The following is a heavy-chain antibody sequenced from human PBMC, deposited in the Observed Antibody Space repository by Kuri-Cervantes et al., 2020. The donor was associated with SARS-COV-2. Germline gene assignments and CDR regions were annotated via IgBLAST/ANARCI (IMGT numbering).Heavy chain of an antibody. CDR3: ARPEGDTYCSGGSCYSFAFDI. D-gene: IGHD2-15*01. CDR1: GGSISSGTYY. Sequence: LRLSCTVSGGSISSGTYYWSWIRQPAGKGLEWIGHIYASGSTYYNPSLKSRVTISVDTSKNQFSLKLSSVTAADTAVYYCARPEGDTYCSGGSCYSFAFDIWGQGTMVTVSS. J-gene: IGHJ3*02. CDR2: IYASGST. V-gene: IGHV4-61*09.